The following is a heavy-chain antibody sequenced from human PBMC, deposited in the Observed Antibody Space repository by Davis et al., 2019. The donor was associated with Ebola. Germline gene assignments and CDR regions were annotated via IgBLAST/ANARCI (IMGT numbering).Heavy chain of an antibody. CDR1: GGSISSSNW. Sequence: SETLSLTCAASGGSISSSNWRRWVRQPPGKGLEWIGEIYHSGSTNYNPSLKSRVTISVDKSKNQFSLKLSSVTAAATAVYYCARDEGPAAMRDNWFDPWGQGTLVTVSS. V-gene: IGHV4-4*02. CDR2: IYHSGST. D-gene: IGHD2-2*01. CDR3: ARDEGPAAMRDNWFDP. J-gene: IGHJ5*02.